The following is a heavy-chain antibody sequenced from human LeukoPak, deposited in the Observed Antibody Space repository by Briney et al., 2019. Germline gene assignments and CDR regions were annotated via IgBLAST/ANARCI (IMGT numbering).Heavy chain of an antibody. V-gene: IGHV3-74*01. Sequence: GGSLRLSCAASGFTFSSYWMHWVRQAPGKGLVWVSLINIDGSSTSYADSVKGRFTISRDNAKNTLYLQMNSLRAEDTAVYYCARGEGITIFGVARLYGMDVWGQGTTVTVYS. J-gene: IGHJ6*02. D-gene: IGHD3-3*01. CDR3: ARGEGITIFGVARLYGMDV. CDR2: INIDGSST. CDR1: GFTFSSYW.